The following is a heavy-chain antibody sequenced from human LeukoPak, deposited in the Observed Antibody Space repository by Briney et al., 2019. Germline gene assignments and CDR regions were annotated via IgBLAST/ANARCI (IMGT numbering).Heavy chain of an antibody. D-gene: IGHD3-3*01. CDR3: ARGSGTNFWSGYYTGFDY. CDR1: GFTFSDYY. V-gene: IGHV3-11*04. J-gene: IGHJ4*02. CDR2: ISSSGSTI. Sequence: PGGSLRLSCAASGFTFSDYYMSWIRQAPGKGLEWVSYISSSGSTIYYADSVKGRFSISRDNAKNSLYLQMNSLRAEDTAVYYCARGSGTNFWSGYYTGFDYWGQGTLVTVSS.